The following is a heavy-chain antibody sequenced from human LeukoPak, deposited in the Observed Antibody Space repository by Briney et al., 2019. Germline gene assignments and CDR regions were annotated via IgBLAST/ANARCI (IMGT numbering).Heavy chain of an antibody. D-gene: IGHD2-21*02. CDR2: INPNSGGT. CDR3: ARGCKGVPIVVVTAIMDY. CDR1: GYTFTGYY. V-gene: IGHV1-2*02. Sequence: ASVKVSCKASGYTFTGYYMHWVRQAPGQGLEWMGWINPNSGGTNYAQKFQGRVTMTRDTSISTAYMELSRLRSDDTAVYYCARGCKGVPIVVVTAIMDYWGRGTLVTVSS. J-gene: IGHJ4*02.